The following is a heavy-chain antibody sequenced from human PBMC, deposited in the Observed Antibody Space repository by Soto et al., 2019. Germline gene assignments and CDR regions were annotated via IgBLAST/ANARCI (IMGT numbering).Heavy chain of an antibody. CDR1: GFTFSHYG. Sequence: GGSLRLSCAASGFTFSHYGMHWVRQAPGKGLEWVAIISYDGRNEYYADSVKGRFTISRDNSKNTLYLQMNSLRAEDTAVYYCARAAPRYCSGGSCYSGRDYWGQGTLVTVS. D-gene: IGHD2-15*01. J-gene: IGHJ4*02. V-gene: IGHV3-30*03. CDR2: ISYDGRNE. CDR3: ARAAPRYCSGGSCYSGRDY.